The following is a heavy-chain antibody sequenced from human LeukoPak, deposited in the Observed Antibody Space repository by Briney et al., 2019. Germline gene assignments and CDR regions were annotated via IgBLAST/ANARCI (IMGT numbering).Heavy chain of an antibody. V-gene: IGHV3-7*01. J-gene: IGHJ6*04. CDR1: GFAVSSNH. Sequence: PGGSLRLSCAASGFAVSSNHMNWVRQAPGKGLEWVANIKQDGSEKYYVDSVKGRFTISRDNAKNSLYLQMNSLRAEDTAVYYCAREDTAMPMDVWGKGTTVTVSS. CDR3: AREDTAMPMDV. D-gene: IGHD5-18*01. CDR2: IKQDGSEK.